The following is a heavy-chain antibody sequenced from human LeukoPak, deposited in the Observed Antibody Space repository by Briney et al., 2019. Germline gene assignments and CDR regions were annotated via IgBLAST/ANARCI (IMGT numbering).Heavy chain of an antibody. CDR3: AREVAIFGVVIATQFVDI. Sequence: SETLSLTCAVYGGSFSGYSWSWIRQPPGKGLEWIGYIYHSGSTYYNPSLKSRVTISVDRSKNQFSLKLSSVTAADTAVYYCAREVAIFGVVIATQFVDIWGQGTMVTVSS. J-gene: IGHJ3*02. CDR2: IYHSGST. CDR1: GGSFSGYS. V-gene: IGHV4-30-2*01. D-gene: IGHD3-3*01.